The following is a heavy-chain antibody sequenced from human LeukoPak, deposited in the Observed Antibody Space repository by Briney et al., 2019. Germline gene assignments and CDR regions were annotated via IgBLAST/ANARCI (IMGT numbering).Heavy chain of an antibody. Sequence: PGGSLRLSCAASAVTGSRNYMSWVRQAPGKGLEWVSVIYSGGRSYYADSVKGRFTISRDNAKNSLYLQMNSLRAEDTAVYYCARDRGLRNALRDAFDIWGQGTMVTVSS. CDR1: AVTGSRNY. J-gene: IGHJ3*02. CDR3: ARDRGLRNALRDAFDI. V-gene: IGHV3-66*01. CDR2: IYSGGRS. D-gene: IGHD4-17*01.